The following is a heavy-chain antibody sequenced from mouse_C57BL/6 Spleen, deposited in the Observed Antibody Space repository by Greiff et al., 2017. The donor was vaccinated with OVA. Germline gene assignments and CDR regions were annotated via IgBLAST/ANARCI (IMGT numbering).Heavy chain of an antibody. J-gene: IGHJ4*01. CDR1: GYTFTSYW. D-gene: IGHD1-1*01. CDR2: IYPGSGST. CDR3: ARGYYGRGPMDY. V-gene: IGHV1-55*01. Sequence: QVQLKQPGAELVKPGASVKMSCKASGYTFTSYWITWVKQRPGQGLEWIGDIYPGSGSTNYNEKFKSKATLTVDTSSSTAYMQLSSLTSEDSAVYYCARGYYGRGPMDYWGQGTSVTVSS.